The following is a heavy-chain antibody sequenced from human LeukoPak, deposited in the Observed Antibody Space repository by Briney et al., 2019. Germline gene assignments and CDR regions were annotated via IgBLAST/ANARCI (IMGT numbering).Heavy chain of an antibody. CDR3: ARHRRSREGYYYGSVDY. V-gene: IGHV4-39*01. J-gene: IGHJ4*02. D-gene: IGHD3-10*01. CDR1: GGSISSSMYF. CDR2: IYYSGST. Sequence: SETLSLTCTVSGGSISSSMYFWGWIRQPPGKGLEWIGSIYYSGSTYFNPSLKSRVTISVDTSKNQLSLKVSSVTAADTAVYYCARHRRSREGYYYGSVDYWGQGTLVTVSS.